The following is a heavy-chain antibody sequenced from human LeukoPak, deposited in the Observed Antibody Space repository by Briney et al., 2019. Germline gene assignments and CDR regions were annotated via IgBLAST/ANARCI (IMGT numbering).Heavy chain of an antibody. CDR2: IKQDGSVK. CDR3: MVITLGF. V-gene: IGHV3-7*01. J-gene: IGHJ4*02. CDR1: GFSFSGYW. Sequence: GGSLRLSCAASGFSFSGYWMSWVRQTPGKGLEWVANIKQDGSVKNSVDSMKGRFTISRDNTKNSLYLEMNSLRAEDTALYYCMVITLGFWGQGTLVTVSS. D-gene: IGHD4/OR15-4a*01.